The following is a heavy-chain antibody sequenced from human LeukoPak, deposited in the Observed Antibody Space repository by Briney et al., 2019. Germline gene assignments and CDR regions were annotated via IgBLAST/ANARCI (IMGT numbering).Heavy chain of an antibody. D-gene: IGHD2-2*01. CDR2: ISGHNGNT. CDR1: GYTFSSYH. J-gene: IGHJ4*02. V-gene: IGHV1-18*01. CDR3: ARGLGYCSSTSCYGELPGDY. Sequence: ASVKVSCKASGYTFSSYHISWVQQAPGQGLEWMGRISGHNGNTHYAQKLQGRVTMTTDTSTTTAYMELRSLRSDDTAVYYCARGLGYCSSTSCYGELPGDYWSQGTLVTVSS.